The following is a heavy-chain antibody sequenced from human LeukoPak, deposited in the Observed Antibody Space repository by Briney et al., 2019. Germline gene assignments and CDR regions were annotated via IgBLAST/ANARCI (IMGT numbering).Heavy chain of an antibody. CDR2: ISWNSGSI. D-gene: IGHD2-2*01. Sequence: GRSLRLSCAASGFTFDDYAMHWVRQAPGKGLEWVSGISWNSGSIGYADSVKGRFTISRDNAKNSLYLQMNSLRAEDTALYYCAKDFAAAPYYFDYWGQGTLVTVSS. CDR3: AKDFAAAPYYFDY. CDR1: GFTFDDYA. J-gene: IGHJ4*02. V-gene: IGHV3-9*01.